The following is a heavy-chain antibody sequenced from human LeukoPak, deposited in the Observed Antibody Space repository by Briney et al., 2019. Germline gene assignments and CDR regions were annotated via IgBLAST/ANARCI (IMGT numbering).Heavy chain of an antibody. V-gene: IGHV3-7*01. D-gene: IGHD1-7*01. CDR3: ARDQGSWNYGDY. CDR1: GFSFGGSW. CDR2: IEQDEREI. J-gene: IGHJ4*02. Sequence: GGSLRLTCAASGFSFGGSWMSWLRQAPGKGLEWVANIEQDEREIFYADSVKGRFTISRDNAKNTLYLQMNSLRAEDTAVYYCARDQGSWNYGDYWGQGTLVTVSS.